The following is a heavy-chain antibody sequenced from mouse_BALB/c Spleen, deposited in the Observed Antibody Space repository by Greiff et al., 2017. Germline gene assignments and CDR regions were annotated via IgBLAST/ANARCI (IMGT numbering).Heavy chain of an antibody. CDR1: GFTFSSFG. CDR2: ISSGSSTI. CDR3: ASRDSPPWFAY. D-gene: IGHD6-1*01. Sequence: DVHLVESGGGLVQPGGSRKLSCAASGFTFSSFGMHWVRQAPEKGLEWVAYISSGSSTIYYADTVKGRFTISRDNPKNTLFLQMTSLRAEDTAMYYCASRDSPPWFAYWGQGTLVTVSA. J-gene: IGHJ3*01. V-gene: IGHV5-17*02.